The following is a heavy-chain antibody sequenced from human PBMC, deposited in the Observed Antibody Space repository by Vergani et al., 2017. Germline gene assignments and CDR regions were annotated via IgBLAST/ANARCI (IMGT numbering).Heavy chain of an antibody. CDR3: ARIGSSWYDY. CDR1: GGSISSYY. Sequence: QVQLQESGPGLVKPSETLSLTCTVSGGSISSYYWSGIRQPPGKGLEWIGYIYYSGSTNYNPSLKSRVTISVDTSKNPFSLKLSSVTASDTAVYYCARIGSSWYDYWGQGTLVTVSS. D-gene: IGHD6-13*01. CDR2: IYYSGST. V-gene: IGHV4-59*01. J-gene: IGHJ4*02.